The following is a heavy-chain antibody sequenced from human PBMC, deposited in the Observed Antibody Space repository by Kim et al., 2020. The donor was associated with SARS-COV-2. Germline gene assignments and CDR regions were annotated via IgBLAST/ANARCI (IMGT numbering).Heavy chain of an antibody. Sequence: YADSVEGRFTISRDNAGNTLYLQMNTLRAEETAVYDCARRGTGWYSEVEYWGQGTLVTVSS. J-gene: IGHJ4*02. V-gene: IGHV3-11*01. D-gene: IGHD6-19*01. CDR3: ARRGTGWYSEVEY.